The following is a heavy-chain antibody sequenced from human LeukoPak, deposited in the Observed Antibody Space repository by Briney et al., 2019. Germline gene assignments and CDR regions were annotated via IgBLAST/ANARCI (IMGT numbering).Heavy chain of an antibody. J-gene: IGHJ4*02. V-gene: IGHV6-1*01. CDR2: TYYRSKWFY. CDR3: ARAGSGHYTY. CDR1: GDSVSANSVT. Sequence: SQTLSLTCVISGDSVSANSVTWHWIRQSSSRGLKWLGRTYYRSKWFYDFAPSVRSRITINADTSKNQFSLHLNSVTPEDTAVYYCARAGSGHYTYWGQGTLVTVSS. D-gene: IGHD3-10*01.